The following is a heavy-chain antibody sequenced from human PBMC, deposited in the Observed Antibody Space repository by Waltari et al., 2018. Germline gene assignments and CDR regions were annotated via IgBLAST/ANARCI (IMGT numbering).Heavy chain of an antibody. D-gene: IGHD1-26*01. CDR3: ATVGWEGAFDI. J-gene: IGHJ3*02. V-gene: IGHV4-34*01. Sequence: QVQLQQWGAGLLKPSETLSLTCAVYGGSFSGYYWSWIRQPPGKGLEWIGEINHSGSTNYNPSLKSRVTISVDTSKNQFSLKLSSVTAADTAVYYCATVGWEGAFDIWGQGTMVTVSS. CDR2: INHSGST. CDR1: GGSFSGYY.